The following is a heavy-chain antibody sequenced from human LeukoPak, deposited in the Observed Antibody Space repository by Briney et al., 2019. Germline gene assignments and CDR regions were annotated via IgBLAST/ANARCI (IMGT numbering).Heavy chain of an antibody. V-gene: IGHV3-74*01. J-gene: IGHJ1*01. CDR2: INSDGTDI. CDR1: GFTFSSYW. CDR3: ARVGYYDSSNYYAYFQH. Sequence: PGGSLRLSCAASGFTFSSYWMHWVRQAPGKGLEGVARINSDGTDISYGDSVKGRFTISRNNAKNTLYLQMNSLRVEDTAVYYYARVGYYDSSNYYAYFQHWGQGTLVTVSS. D-gene: IGHD3-22*01.